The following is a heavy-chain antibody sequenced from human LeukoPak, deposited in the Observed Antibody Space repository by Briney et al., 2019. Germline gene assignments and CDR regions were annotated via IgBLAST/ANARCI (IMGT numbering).Heavy chain of an antibody. CDR3: ARGSSSWYGTTFDY. J-gene: IGHJ4*02. Sequence: SETLSLTCAVYGGSFSGYYWTWIRQSPGKGLEWIGQINHSGSTNYNPSLRSRVTISVGTSKNQFSLKLSSVTAADTAVYYCARGSSSWYGTTFDYWGQGTLVTVSS. D-gene: IGHD6-13*01. V-gene: IGHV4-34*01. CDR1: GGSFSGYY. CDR2: INHSGST.